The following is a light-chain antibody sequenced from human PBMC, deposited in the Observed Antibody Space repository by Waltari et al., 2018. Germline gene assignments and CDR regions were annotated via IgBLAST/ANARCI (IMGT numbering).Light chain of an antibody. V-gene: IGKV1-9*01. CDR3: LHLNNFPLS. J-gene: IGKJ4*01. CDR1: QGISTY. Sequence: DIQLTQPPSFLSASVSDRVTITCRASQGISTYIDWYQQKPGKAPKLLIYAASTLQSDIPSRFSGSGSGTEFTLTISSLQPEDFATYYCLHLNNFPLSFGGGTKVELK. CDR2: AAS.